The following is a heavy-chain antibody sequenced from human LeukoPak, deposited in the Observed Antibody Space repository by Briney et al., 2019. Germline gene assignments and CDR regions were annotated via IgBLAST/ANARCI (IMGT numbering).Heavy chain of an antibody. Sequence: GSLRLSCAASGFTFSSYSMSWVRQAPGKGLEWVSYIGSSPTTIFYADSVKGRFTISRDNAKNSLYLQMNSLRAEDTAVYYCARDHIAVAGPFDPWGQGTLVTVSS. CDR1: GFTFSSYS. D-gene: IGHD6-19*01. CDR2: IGSSPTTI. V-gene: IGHV3-48*01. CDR3: ARDHIAVAGPFDP. J-gene: IGHJ5*02.